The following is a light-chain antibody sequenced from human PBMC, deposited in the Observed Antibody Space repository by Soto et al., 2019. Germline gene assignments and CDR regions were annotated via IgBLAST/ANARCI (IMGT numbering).Light chain of an antibody. J-gene: IGLJ1*01. CDR3: CSYASNYTYV. V-gene: IGLV2-11*01. CDR1: SSDVGGYNY. Sequence: QSALTQPRSVSGSPGQSVTISCTGTSSDVGGYNYVSWYQQNPGKAPKLMIHDVTKRPSGVPDRFSGSKSGNTASLTISGLQAEDEADYYCCSYASNYTYVFGTGTKLTVL. CDR2: DVT.